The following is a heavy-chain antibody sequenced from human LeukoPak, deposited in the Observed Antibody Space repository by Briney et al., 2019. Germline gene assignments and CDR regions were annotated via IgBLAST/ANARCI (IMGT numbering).Heavy chain of an antibody. CDR3: ARWVTASSIDY. Sequence: NTSETLSLTCTVSGGSISTYYWSWNRQPPGKGLEWIGYSDYSGSTNYNPSLKSRVTISVDTSKNQFSLKLSSVTAADTAVYYCARWVTASSIDYWGQGTLVTVSS. J-gene: IGHJ4*02. D-gene: IGHD6-6*01. CDR1: GGSISTYY. V-gene: IGHV4-59*08. CDR2: SDYSGST.